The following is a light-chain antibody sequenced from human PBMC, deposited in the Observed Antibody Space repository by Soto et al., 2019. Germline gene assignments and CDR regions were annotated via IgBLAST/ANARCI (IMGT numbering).Light chain of an antibody. CDR1: QSVSSY. CDR3: QQRSNWPSLT. J-gene: IGKJ4*01. V-gene: IGKV3-11*01. CDR2: DAS. Sequence: EIVLTQSPATLSLAPGERATLSCRASQSVSSYLAWYQQKPGQAPRLLIYDASNRATGIPARFSGSGSGTDFTLSISSLEPVDFAVYYCQQRSNWPSLTFGGGTKVEIE.